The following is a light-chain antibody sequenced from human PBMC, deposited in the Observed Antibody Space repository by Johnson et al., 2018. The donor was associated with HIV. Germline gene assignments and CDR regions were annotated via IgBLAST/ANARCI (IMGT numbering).Light chain of an antibody. Sequence: QSVLTQPPSVSAAPGQTVTISCSGSSSNVGSSFVSWYRQVPGTAPKLLIYDNNKRPSGIPGRFSGSKSGPSAPLGITGLQTGDEADYYSGTWDSSLTSYVFGAGTKVTVL. CDR3: GTWDSSLTSYV. CDR1: SSNVGSSF. CDR2: DNN. V-gene: IGLV1-51*01. J-gene: IGLJ1*01.